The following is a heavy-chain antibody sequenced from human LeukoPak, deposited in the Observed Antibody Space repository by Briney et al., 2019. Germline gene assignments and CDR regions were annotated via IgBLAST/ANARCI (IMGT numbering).Heavy chain of an antibody. Sequence: SETLSLTCTVSGGSISSYYWSWIRQPPGKGLEWIGYIYYSGSTNYNPSLKSRVTISVDTSKNQFFLKLSSVTAADTAVYYCARGGYSGYDSDFDYWGQGTLVTVSS. CDR1: GGSISSYY. J-gene: IGHJ4*02. D-gene: IGHD5-12*01. CDR2: IYYSGST. V-gene: IGHV4-59*08. CDR3: ARGGYSGYDSDFDY.